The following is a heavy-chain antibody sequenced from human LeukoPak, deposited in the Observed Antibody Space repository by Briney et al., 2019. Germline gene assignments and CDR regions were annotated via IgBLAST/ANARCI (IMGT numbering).Heavy chain of an antibody. D-gene: IGHD4-17*01. CDR2: INHSGST. Sequence: SETLSLTCAVYGGSFSGYYWSWIRQPPGKGLEWIGEINHSGSTNYNPSLKSRVTISVDTSKNQFSLKLSSVTAADTAVYYCARGGDHYFDYWGQGTLVTVSS. CDR3: ARGGDHYFDY. V-gene: IGHV4-34*01. CDR1: GGSFSGYY. J-gene: IGHJ4*02.